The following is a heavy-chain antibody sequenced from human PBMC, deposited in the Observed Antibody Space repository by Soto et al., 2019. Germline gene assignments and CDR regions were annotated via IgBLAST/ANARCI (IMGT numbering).Heavy chain of an antibody. V-gene: IGHV3-33*01. J-gene: IGHJ5*02. CDR2: IWYDGSKK. CDR1: GFTFSSYG. CDR3: ARDSYDFWSGYSNWFDP. D-gene: IGHD3-3*01. Sequence: QVQLVESGGGVVQPGRSLRLSCAASGFTFSSYGMHWVRQAPGKGLEWVAVIWYDGSKKYYADSVKGRFAISRDNSKNTLYLQMNSLRAEDTAVYYCARDSYDFWSGYSNWFDPWGQGTLVTVSS.